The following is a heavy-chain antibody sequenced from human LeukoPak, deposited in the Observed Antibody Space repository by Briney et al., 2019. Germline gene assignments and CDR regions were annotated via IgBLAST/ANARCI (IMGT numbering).Heavy chain of an antibody. V-gene: IGHV1-18*01. CDR1: GYTFTSYG. CDR3: VRDKRPYCSGGSCHEFDY. J-gene: IGHJ4*02. Sequence: ASVKVSCKASGYTFTSYGISWVRQAPGQGLEWMGWISAYNGNTNYAQKLQGRVTMTTDTSTSTAYMELRSLRSDDTAVYYCVRDKRPYCSGGSCHEFDYWGQGTLVTVSS. D-gene: IGHD2-15*01. CDR2: ISAYNGNT.